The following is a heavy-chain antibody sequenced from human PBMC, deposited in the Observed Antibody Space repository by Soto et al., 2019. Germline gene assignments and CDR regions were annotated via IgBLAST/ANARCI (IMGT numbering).Heavy chain of an antibody. D-gene: IGHD1-26*01. J-gene: IGHJ4*02. V-gene: IGHV1-18*01. CDR2: VSAYNRNT. Sequence: QVQLVQSGAEVKKPGASVKVSCEAYGYTFRNYGITWVRQAPGQGLEWMGWVSAYNRNTNYAQKFQERVTMTTDTSTSTAYMELRSLRSDDTATYFCARERQWESLPYWGQGTLVTVSS. CDR3: ARERQWESLPY. CDR1: GYTFRNYG.